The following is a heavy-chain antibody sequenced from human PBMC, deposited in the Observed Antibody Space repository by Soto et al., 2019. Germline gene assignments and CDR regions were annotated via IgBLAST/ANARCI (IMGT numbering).Heavy chain of an antibody. CDR3: EKEEAYSSSPFDY. J-gene: IGHJ4*02. CDR2: ISWNSGSI. D-gene: IGHD6-6*01. V-gene: IGHV3-9*01. CDR1: GFTFDDYA. Sequence: EVQLVESGGGLVQPGRSLRLSCAASGFTFDDYAMHWVRQAPGKGLEWVSGISWNSGSIGYADSVKGRFTISRDNAKNSLDLQMNSLRAEDTALYYCEKEEAYSSSPFDYWGQGTLVTVSS.